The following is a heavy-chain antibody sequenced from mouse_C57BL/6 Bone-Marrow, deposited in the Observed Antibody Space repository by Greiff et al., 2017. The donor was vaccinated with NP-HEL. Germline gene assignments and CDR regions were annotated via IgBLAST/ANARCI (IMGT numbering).Heavy chain of an antibody. D-gene: IGHD3-3*01. J-gene: IGHJ3*01. V-gene: IGHV5-17*01. CDR1: GFTFSDYG. CDR2: ISSGSGTI. CDR3: ARGRARAWFAY. Sequence: EVKLMESGGGLVKPGGSLKLSCAASGFTFSDYGMHWVRQAPEKGLEWVAYISSGSGTIYYADTVKGRFTISRDNAKNTLFLQMTSLRSEDTAMYYCARGRARAWFAYWGQGTLVTVSA.